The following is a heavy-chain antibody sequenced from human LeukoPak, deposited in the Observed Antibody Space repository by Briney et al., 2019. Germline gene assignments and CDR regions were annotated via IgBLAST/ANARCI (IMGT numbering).Heavy chain of an antibody. CDR2: INPNSGGT. Sequence: ASVKVSCRASGYTFTGYYMHWVRQAPGQGREWMGWINPNSGGTNYAQKFQGRVTMTRDTSISTAYMELSRLRSDDTAVYYCARDIKLLWFGESKYYFDYWGQGTLVTVSS. CDR1: GYTFTGYY. CDR3: ARDIKLLWFGESKYYFDY. J-gene: IGHJ4*02. V-gene: IGHV1-2*02. D-gene: IGHD3-10*01.